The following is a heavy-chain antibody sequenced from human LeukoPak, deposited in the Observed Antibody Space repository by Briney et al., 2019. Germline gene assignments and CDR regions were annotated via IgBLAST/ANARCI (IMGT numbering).Heavy chain of an antibody. V-gene: IGHV3-23*01. D-gene: IGHD2-2*01. CDR3: AKDRNVCSSTSCYGADDY. J-gene: IGHJ4*02. CDR2: ISGSGGST. Sequence: GGSLRLSCAASGFTFSSYAMSWVRQAPGKGLEWVSAISGSGGSTYYADSVKGRFTISRDNSKNTLYLQMNSLRAEDTAVYYCAKDRNVCSSTSCYGADDYWGQGTQVTVSS. CDR1: GFTFSSYA.